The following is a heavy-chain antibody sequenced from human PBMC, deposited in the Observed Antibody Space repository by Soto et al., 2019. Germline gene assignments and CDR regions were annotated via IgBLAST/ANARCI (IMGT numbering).Heavy chain of an antibody. J-gene: IGHJ4*02. CDR1: GDSVSSRGYY. CDR3: ASSGKMTSNLY. V-gene: IGHV4-31*03. D-gene: IGHD3-10*01. Sequence: PSETLSLTCSVSGDSVSSRGYYWTWIRQHPGRGLEWIGYIYSSGGTYYNPSLKSRVTMSVDTSKNQFSLSLSSVTAADTAIYYCASSGKMTSNLYWGLGTLVTVSS. CDR2: IYSSGGT.